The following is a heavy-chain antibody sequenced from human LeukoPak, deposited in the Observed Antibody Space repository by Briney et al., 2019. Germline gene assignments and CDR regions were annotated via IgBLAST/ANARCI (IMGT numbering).Heavy chain of an antibody. D-gene: IGHD4-17*01. CDR1: GGSFSGYY. V-gene: IGHV4-34*01. Sequence: SETLSLTCAVYGGSFSGYYWSWIRQPPGKGLEWIGEINHSGSTNYNPSLKSRVTISVDTSKNQFSLKLSSVTAADTAVYYCARDGDYYYYYMDVWGKGTTVTVSS. CDR2: INHSGST. CDR3: ARDGDYYYYYMDV. J-gene: IGHJ6*03.